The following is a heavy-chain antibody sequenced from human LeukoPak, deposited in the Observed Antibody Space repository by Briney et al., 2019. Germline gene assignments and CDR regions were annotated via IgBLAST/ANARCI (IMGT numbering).Heavy chain of an antibody. CDR2: IIPIFGTA. D-gene: IGHD2-21*02. J-gene: IGHJ6*02. Sequence: ASVKVSCKASGVTFSSYAISWVRQAPGQGLEWMGGIIPIFGTANYAQKFQGRVTITADESTSTAYMELSSLRSEDTAVYYCARGGGDCGGDCYPGYYYYGMDVWGQGTTVTVSS. CDR3: ARGGGDCGGDCYPGYYYYGMDV. CDR1: GVTFSSYA. V-gene: IGHV1-69*13.